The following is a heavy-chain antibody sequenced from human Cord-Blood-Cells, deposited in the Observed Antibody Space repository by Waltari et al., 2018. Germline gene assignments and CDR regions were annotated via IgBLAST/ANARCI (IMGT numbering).Heavy chain of an antibody. CDR2: ISGSGGST. CDR1: GFPFSSYA. D-gene: IGHD6-6*01. CDR3: AKAPGGHSSSSWYFDL. J-gene: IGHJ2*01. Sequence: EVQLLESGGGLVQPGGSLRLSCAASGFPFSSYAMSWVRQPPGKGLEWVSAISGSGGSTYYADSVKGRFTISRDNSKNTLYLQMNSLRAEDTAVYYCAKAPGGHSSSSWYFDLRGRGTLVTVSS. V-gene: IGHV3-23*01.